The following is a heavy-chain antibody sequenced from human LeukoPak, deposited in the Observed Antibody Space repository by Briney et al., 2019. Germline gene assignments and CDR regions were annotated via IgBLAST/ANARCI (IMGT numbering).Heavy chain of an antibody. CDR1: GFTFSSYS. J-gene: IGHJ4*02. CDR2: ISSTSNTI. V-gene: IGHV3-48*04. D-gene: IGHD7-27*01. Sequence: GGSLRLSCVASGFTFSSYSMHWVRQAPGKGLEWVSYISSTSNTIYYADSVKGRFTISRDNAKNTLYLQMNSLRAEDTAVYYCATLGRVDVADYWGQGTLVTVSS. CDR3: ATLGRVDVADY.